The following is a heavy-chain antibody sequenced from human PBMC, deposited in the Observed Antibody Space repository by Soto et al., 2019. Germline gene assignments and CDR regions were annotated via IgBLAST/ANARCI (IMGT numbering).Heavy chain of an antibody. V-gene: IGHV4-31*03. J-gene: IGHJ4*02. Sequence: PSETLSLTCTVSGGSISSGGYYWSWIRQHPGKGLEWIGYIYYSGSTYYNPSLKSRVTISVDTSKNQFSLKLSSVTAADTAVYYCARARPYYYDSSGYFDYWGQGTLVTVSS. CDR3: ARARPYYYDSSGYFDY. CDR2: IYYSGST. CDR1: GGSISSGGYY. D-gene: IGHD3-22*01.